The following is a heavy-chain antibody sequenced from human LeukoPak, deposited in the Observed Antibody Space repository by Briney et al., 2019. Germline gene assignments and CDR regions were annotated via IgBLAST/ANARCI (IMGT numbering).Heavy chain of an antibody. D-gene: IGHD1-1*01. CDR1: GFTFSSYG. J-gene: IGHJ4*02. Sequence: PGGSLRLSCAASGFTFSSYGMHWVRQAPGKGLEWVAFIRYDGSNKYYADSVKGRFTISRDNAKNSLYLQMSSLRAEDTAVYYCVRDFSRTRLERPFDYWGQGTLVTVSS. CDR3: VRDFSRTRLERPFDY. V-gene: IGHV3-30*02. CDR2: IRYDGSNK.